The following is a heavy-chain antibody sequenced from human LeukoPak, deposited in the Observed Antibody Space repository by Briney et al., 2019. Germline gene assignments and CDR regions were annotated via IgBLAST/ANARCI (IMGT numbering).Heavy chain of an antibody. Sequence: GGSLRLSCAASGFTVSSNYMSWVRQAPGKGLEWVSVIYSGGSTYYADSVKGRFTISRDNSKNTLYLQMNSLRAEDTAVYYCASSTTWYVKYFDYWGLGTLVTVSS. CDR3: ASSTTWYVKYFDY. V-gene: IGHV3-66*01. J-gene: IGHJ4*02. CDR1: GFTVSSNY. D-gene: IGHD6-13*01. CDR2: IYSGGST.